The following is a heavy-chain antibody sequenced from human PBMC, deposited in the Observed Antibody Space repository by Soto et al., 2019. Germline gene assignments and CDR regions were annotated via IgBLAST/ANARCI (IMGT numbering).Heavy chain of an antibody. Sequence: SETLSLTCTVSGGSLSSGDYYWSWIRQPPGKGLEWIGYIYYSGSTNYNPSLKSRVTISVDTSKNQFSLKLNSVTAANAAVYYCAKDSRCLNSGDNCYSWFDPWGQGILVTVSS. V-gene: IGHV4-61*08. D-gene: IGHD2-15*01. CDR2: IYYSGST. CDR1: GGSLSSGDYY. CDR3: AKDSRCLNSGDNCYSWFDP. J-gene: IGHJ5*02.